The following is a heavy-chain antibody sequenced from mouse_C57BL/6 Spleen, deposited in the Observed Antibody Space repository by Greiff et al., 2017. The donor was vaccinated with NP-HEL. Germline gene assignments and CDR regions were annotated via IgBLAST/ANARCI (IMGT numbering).Heavy chain of an antibody. CDR1: GFTFSSYA. J-gene: IGHJ3*01. V-gene: IGHV5-4*01. CDR3: ARDGKNGNYEFAY. CDR2: ISDGGSYT. D-gene: IGHD2-1*01. Sequence: EVQLVESGGGLVKPGGSLKLSCAASGFTFSSYAMSWVRQTPEKRLEWVATISDGGSYTYYPDNVKGRFTISRDNAKNNLYLQMSHLKSEDTAMYYCARDGKNGNYEFAYWGQGTLVTVSA.